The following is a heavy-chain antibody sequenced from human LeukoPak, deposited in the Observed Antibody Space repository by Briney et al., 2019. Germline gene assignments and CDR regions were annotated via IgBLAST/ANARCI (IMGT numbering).Heavy chain of an antibody. Sequence: GGSLRLSCAASGFTFSSYAMSRVRQAPGKGLEWVSAISGSGGSTYYADSVKGRFTISRDNSKNTLYLQMNSLRAEDTAVYYCAKDYGGDFWSGYYRYPDYWGQGTLVTVSS. CDR1: GFTFSSYA. D-gene: IGHD3-3*01. J-gene: IGHJ4*02. CDR3: AKDYGGDFWSGYYRYPDY. CDR2: ISGSGGST. V-gene: IGHV3-23*01.